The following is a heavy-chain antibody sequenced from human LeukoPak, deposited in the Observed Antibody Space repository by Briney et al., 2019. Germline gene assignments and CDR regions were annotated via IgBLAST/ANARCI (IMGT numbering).Heavy chain of an antibody. J-gene: IGHJ4*02. CDR3: ARVLYFDSSGYIY. D-gene: IGHD3-22*01. V-gene: IGHV3-21*01. Sequence: GGSLRLSCAASGFTFSSYSMNWVRQAPGKGLEWVSSISSSSSYIYYADSVKGRFTISRDNAKNSLYLQMNSLRAEDTAVYYCARVLYFDSSGYIYWGQGTLVTVSS. CDR2: ISSSSSYI. CDR1: GFTFSSYS.